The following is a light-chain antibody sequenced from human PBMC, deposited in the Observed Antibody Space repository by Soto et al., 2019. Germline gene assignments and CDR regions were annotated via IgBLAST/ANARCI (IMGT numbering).Light chain of an antibody. CDR1: QSVSTN. CDR3: QQSYSTPRNT. CDR2: GAS. V-gene: IGKV3-15*01. J-gene: IGKJ1*01. Sequence: EIVLTQSPATLSLSPGERATLSCGASQSVSTNLAWYQQKPGQAPKLLIYGASTRATGVPDRFSGSGSGTDFTLTISSLQPEDFATYYCQQSYSTPRNTFGQGTKVDIK.